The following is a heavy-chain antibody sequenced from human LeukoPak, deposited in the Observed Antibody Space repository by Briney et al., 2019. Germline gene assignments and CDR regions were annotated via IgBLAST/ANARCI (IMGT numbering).Heavy chain of an antibody. CDR3: ARKGYDLWSGYYTGIGFWFDP. Sequence: SVKVSCKASGGTFSSYAISWVRQAPGQGLEWMGGIIPIFGTANYAQKFQGRVTITADESTSTAYMELSSLRSEDTAVYYCARKGYDLWSGYYTGIGFWFDPWGQGTLVTVSS. V-gene: IGHV1-69*13. D-gene: IGHD3-3*01. CDR1: GGTFSSYA. J-gene: IGHJ5*02. CDR2: IIPIFGTA.